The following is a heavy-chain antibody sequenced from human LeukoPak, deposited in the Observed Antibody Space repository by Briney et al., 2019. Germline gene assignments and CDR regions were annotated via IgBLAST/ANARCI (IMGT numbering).Heavy chain of an antibody. J-gene: IGHJ4*02. CDR1: GFTFDDYA. V-gene: IGHV3-9*01. CDR3: AKDREVSGSYFDY. CDR2: ISWNSGSI. D-gene: IGHD1-26*01. Sequence: GRSLRLSCAASGFTFDDYAMHWVRQAPGKGLEWVSGISWNSGSIGYADSVKGRFTISRDNAKNSLYLQTNSLRAEDTALYYCAKDREVSGSYFDYWGQGTLVTVSS.